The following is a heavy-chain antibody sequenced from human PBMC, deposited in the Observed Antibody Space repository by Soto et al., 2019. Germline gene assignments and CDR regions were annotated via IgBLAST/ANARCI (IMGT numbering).Heavy chain of an antibody. V-gene: IGHV3-23*01. Sequence: EVQLLESGGGMVHPGGSLRLSCAASGFTFSSYAMSWVRQAPGKGLEWVSAISGSGGSTYYADSVKGRFTISRDNSKNTLHLQMNSLRAEDTAVYYCAKEVVLMVYAIDTFDYWGQGTLVTVSS. CDR2: ISGSGGST. CDR3: AKEVVLMVYAIDTFDY. D-gene: IGHD2-8*01. CDR1: GFTFSSYA. J-gene: IGHJ4*02.